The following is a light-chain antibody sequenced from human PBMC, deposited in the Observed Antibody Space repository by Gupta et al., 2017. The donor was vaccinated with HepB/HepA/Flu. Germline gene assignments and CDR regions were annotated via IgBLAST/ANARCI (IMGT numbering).Light chain of an antibody. V-gene: IGKV1-12*01. J-gene: IGKJ2*01. CDR2: AAS. CDR1: QGITTN. Sequence: DIQMTQSPSTVSASIGDRVTITCRASQGITTNLAWYQQLPGKAPKLLIYAASTLQSGVPSRFSGSGSGTVFTLTISSLQPEDFATYFCQQAHSFPYTFGQGTKLEI. CDR3: QQAHSFPYT.